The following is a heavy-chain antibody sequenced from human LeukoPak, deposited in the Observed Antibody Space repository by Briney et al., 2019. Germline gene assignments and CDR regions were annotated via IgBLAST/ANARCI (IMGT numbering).Heavy chain of an antibody. V-gene: IGHV3-23*01. CDR1: GFTFSSYA. CDR3: AKEELIVVVPAAMGDY. D-gene: IGHD2-2*01. J-gene: IGHJ4*02. CDR2: ISGSGGST. Sequence: GGSLRLSCAASGFTFSSYAMSWVRQAPGKGLEWVSAISGSGGSTYYADSVKGRFTISRDNSKNTLYLQTNSLRAEDTAVYYCAKEELIVVVPAAMGDYWGQGTLVTVSS.